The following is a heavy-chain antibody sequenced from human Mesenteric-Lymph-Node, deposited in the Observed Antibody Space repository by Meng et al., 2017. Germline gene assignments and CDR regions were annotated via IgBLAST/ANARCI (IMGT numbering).Heavy chain of an antibody. D-gene: IGHD6-19*01. CDR3: ARDREAVAGTRFYFDY. Sequence: SETLSLTCSVSGASISVGGYYWGWIRQPPGKGLEWIGTTDYGGTAYYNPSLKSRLTMSVDTSKNQFSLKLTSVTAADTAVYYCARDREAVAGTRFYFDYWGQGTLVTVSS. CDR1: GASISVGGYY. CDR2: TDYGGTA. V-gene: IGHV4-39*07. J-gene: IGHJ4*02.